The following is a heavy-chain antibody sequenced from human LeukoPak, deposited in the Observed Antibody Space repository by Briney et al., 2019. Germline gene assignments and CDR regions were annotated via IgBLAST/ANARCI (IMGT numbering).Heavy chain of an antibody. J-gene: IGHJ5*02. CDR2: INYHSQPT. V-gene: IGHV3-48*01. CDR3: VRDFQWPLES. Sequence: GGSLRLSCTASGFTFSTFHMHWVRQAPGKGLEWVSYINYHSQPTYYADSVKGRFTIFRDNAKSSLYLQLNDLRAEDTAVYYCVRDFQWPLESWGQGTPVTVSS. CDR1: GFTFSTFH. D-gene: IGHD1-1*01.